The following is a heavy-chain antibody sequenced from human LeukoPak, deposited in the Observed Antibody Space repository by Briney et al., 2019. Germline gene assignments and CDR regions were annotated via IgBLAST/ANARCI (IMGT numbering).Heavy chain of an antibody. D-gene: IGHD2-8*01. Sequence: PSETLSLTCAVYGASLNGHYWSWIRQPPGKGLEWIGEGSDVGGTKYSSSLKSRVTISAYTSKNQFSLKLSSVTAADTAVYYCAQNGQSGFSFDPWGQGTLVTVSS. CDR3: AQNGQSGFSFDP. J-gene: IGHJ5*02. CDR2: GSDVGGT. CDR1: GASLNGHY. V-gene: IGHV4-34*01.